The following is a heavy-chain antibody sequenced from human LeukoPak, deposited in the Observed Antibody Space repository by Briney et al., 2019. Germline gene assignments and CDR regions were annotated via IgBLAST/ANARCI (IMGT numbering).Heavy chain of an antibody. CDR1: GGSISSSSYY. Sequence: SETLSLTCTVSGGSISSSSYYWGWIRQPPGRGLEWIGSIYYSGSTYYNPSLKSRVTISVDTSKNQFSLKLSSVTAADTAVYSCASAIFMVRGRLNWFDPWGQGTLVTVSS. V-gene: IGHV4-39*01. D-gene: IGHD3-10*01. J-gene: IGHJ5*02. CDR2: IYYSGST. CDR3: ASAIFMVRGRLNWFDP.